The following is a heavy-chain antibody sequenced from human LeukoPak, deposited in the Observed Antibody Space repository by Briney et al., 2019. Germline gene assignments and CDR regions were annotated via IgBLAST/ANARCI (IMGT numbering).Heavy chain of an antibody. V-gene: IGHV3-30*18. CDR1: GFTFSSYG. CDR3: AKEFSGYLASFEY. J-gene: IGHJ4*02. CDR2: TSFDGSYK. D-gene: IGHD3-22*01. Sequence: GGSLRLSCAASGFTFSSYGMHWVRQAPGKGLEWVAMTSFDGSYKNYADSVKGRFTISRDNSKNRLYLQMNSLRAEDTAVYYCAKEFSGYLASFEYWGQGTQVTVSS.